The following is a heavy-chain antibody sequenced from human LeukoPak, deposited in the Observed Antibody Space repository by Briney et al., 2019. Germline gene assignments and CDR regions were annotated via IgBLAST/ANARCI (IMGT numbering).Heavy chain of an antibody. J-gene: IGHJ4*02. CDR1: GYTFTGYY. Sequence: ASVKVSCKASGYTFTGYYIHWVRQAPGQGLEWMGWINPNSGGTNYAQKFQGRVTMTRDTSISTAYMELSRLRSDDTAVYYCEPLWYSSGPGDYWGQGTLVTVSS. CDR2: INPNSGGT. V-gene: IGHV1-2*02. D-gene: IGHD6-19*01. CDR3: EPLWYSSGPGDY.